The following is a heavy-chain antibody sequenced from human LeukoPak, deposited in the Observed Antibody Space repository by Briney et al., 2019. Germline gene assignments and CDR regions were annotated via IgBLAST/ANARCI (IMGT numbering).Heavy chain of an antibody. J-gene: IGHJ4*02. D-gene: IGHD2-15*01. CDR2: ITSSSSYI. V-gene: IGHV3-21*01. CDR1: GFTFSSYS. Sequence: PGGSLRLSCAASGFTFSSYSMSWVRQAPGKGLEWVSSITSSSSYIYYADSLKGRFTISRDNAQNSLYLQMDSPRAEDTAVYYCARDKVADYWGQGTLVTVSS. CDR3: ARDKVADY.